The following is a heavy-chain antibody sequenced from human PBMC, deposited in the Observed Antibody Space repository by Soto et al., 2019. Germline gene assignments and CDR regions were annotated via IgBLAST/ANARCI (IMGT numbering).Heavy chain of an antibody. V-gene: IGHV3-48*02. Sequence: EVQLVESGGGLVQPGGSLRLSCAASGFTFSGYNMNWVRQAPGKGLEWVSYISSSSSTIYYADSVKGRFTISRDNAKNSLYVQMNSLRDEDTAVYYCARDGVAEIDYWGQGTLVTVSS. D-gene: IGHD2-15*01. CDR3: ARDGVAEIDY. CDR2: ISSSSSTI. CDR1: GFTFSGYN. J-gene: IGHJ4*02.